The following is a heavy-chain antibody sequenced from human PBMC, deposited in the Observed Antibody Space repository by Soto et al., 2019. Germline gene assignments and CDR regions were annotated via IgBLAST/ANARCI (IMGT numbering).Heavy chain of an antibody. J-gene: IGHJ3*02. Sequence: AGGSLRLSCAASGFTFCNAWMTCVRQAPGKGLEWVGRIKSKTDGGTTDYAAPVKGRFTISRDDSKNTLYLQMNSLKTEDTAVYYCTTDLMITFRGVIDSFGRNSFHIWGQGTMVTVSS. CDR1: GFTFCNAW. CDR2: IKSKTDGGTT. CDR3: TTDLMITFRGVIDSFGRNSFHI. V-gene: IGHV3-15*01. D-gene: IGHD3-16*02.